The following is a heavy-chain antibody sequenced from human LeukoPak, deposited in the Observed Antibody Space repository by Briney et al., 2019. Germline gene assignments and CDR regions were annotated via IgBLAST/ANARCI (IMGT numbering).Heavy chain of an antibody. CDR1: GFTFSSYA. CDR2: ISSSGSTI. Sequence: PGGSLRLSCAASGFTFSSYAMNWVRQAPGKGLEWVSYISSSGSTIYYADSVKGRFTISRDNAKNSLYLQMNSLRAEDTAVYYCARVTLYSSSSSDYWGQGTLVTVSS. D-gene: IGHD6-6*01. J-gene: IGHJ4*02. CDR3: ARVTLYSSSSSDY. V-gene: IGHV3-48*03.